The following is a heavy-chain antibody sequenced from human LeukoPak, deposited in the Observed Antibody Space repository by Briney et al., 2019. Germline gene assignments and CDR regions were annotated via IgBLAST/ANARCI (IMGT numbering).Heavy chain of an antibody. CDR3: AVGTVAGNVFDY. J-gene: IGHJ4*02. Sequence: GGSLRLSCAASGFTFSSYGLHWVRQAPGKGLEWVAVIWYDGSIKYYGDSVKGRFTISRDNSENTLYLQMNSLRAEDTAVYYRAVGTVAGNVFDYWGQGTLVTVSS. CDR1: GFTFSSYG. CDR2: IWYDGSIK. V-gene: IGHV3-33*01. D-gene: IGHD6-19*01.